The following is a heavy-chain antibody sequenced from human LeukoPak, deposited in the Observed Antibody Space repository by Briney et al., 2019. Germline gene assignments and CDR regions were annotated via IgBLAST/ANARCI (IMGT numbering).Heavy chain of an antibody. Sequence: GGSLRLSCAASGFTFSSYGMHWVRQAPGKGLEWVAFIRYDGSNKYYADSVRGRFTISRDNSKNTLYLQMNSLRAEDTAVYYCARNSYDGSTFDYWGQGTLVTVSS. D-gene: IGHD5-18*01. J-gene: IGHJ4*02. V-gene: IGHV3-30*02. CDR1: GFTFSSYG. CDR3: ARNSYDGSTFDY. CDR2: IRYDGSNK.